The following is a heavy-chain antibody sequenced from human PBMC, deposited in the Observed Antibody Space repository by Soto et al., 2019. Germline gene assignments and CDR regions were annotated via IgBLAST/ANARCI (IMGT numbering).Heavy chain of an antibody. V-gene: IGHV3-48*01. D-gene: IGHD3-16*02. CDR1: GFTFSSYS. CDR3: ARVRPGGSYRYTGAFDS. CDR2: ISSSSSTI. Sequence: PGGSLRLSCAASGFTFSSYSMNWVRQAPGKGLEWVSYISSSSSTIYYADSVKGRFTISRDNAKNSLYLQMNSLRAEDTAVYYCARVRPGGSYRYTGAFDSWGQGTMVTVSS. J-gene: IGHJ3*02.